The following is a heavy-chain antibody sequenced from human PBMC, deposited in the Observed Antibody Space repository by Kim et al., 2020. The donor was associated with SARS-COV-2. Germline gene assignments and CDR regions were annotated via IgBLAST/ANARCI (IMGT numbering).Heavy chain of an antibody. CDR3: ARDGSGSFPQAEYFKN. J-gene: IGHJ1*01. D-gene: IGHD1-26*01. V-gene: IGHV3-23*01. CDR1: GFTFNNYA. Sequence: GGSLRLSCAASGFTFNNYAMSWVRQAPGKGLEWVSAISRSGGAAYYADSVKARFTISRDNSRNTVFLQMSTLRAEDTAVYYCARDGSGSFPQAEYFKNWGQGTLVTVTS. CDR2: ISRSGGAA.